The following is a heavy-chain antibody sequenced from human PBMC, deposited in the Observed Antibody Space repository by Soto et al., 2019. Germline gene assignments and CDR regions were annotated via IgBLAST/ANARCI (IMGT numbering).Heavy chain of an antibody. CDR1: GGSRTSLSGGTFY. D-gene: IGHD3-16*01. CDR2: VYYIGTT. V-gene: IGHV4-31*03. CDR3: ARRPPPLRSFDY. J-gene: IGHJ4*01. Sequence: PSETLSLTCTVSGGSRTSLSGGTFYWSWVRQHPEKGLEWIGYVYYIGTTDYNPSLKSRVTISVDTSKNQFSLKLTSVTAADTAVYFCARRPPPLRSFDY.